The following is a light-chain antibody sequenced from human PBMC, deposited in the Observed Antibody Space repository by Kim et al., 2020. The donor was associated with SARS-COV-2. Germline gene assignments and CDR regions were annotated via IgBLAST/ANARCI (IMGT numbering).Light chain of an antibody. CDR3: QTWGTGIVV. V-gene: IGLV4-69*01. CDR1: RGHSSYA. J-gene: IGLJ2*01. Sequence: ASVKLACTLSRGHSSYAIAWHQQQPGKGPRYLMKLNSDGSHSKGDGIPDRFSRSSSGAERYLTISSLQSEDEADYYCQTWGTGIVVFGGGTQLTVL. CDR2: LNSDGSH.